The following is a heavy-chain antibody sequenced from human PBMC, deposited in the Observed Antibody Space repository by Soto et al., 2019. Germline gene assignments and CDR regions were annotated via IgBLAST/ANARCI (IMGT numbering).Heavy chain of an antibody. CDR1: GGSISSGGYY. CDR2: FYDRGST. CDR3: ARERRDGQKCYFDY. V-gene: IGHV4-61*08. Sequence: SETLSLTCTVSGGSISSGGYYWSWIRQHPGKGLEWIGYFYDRGSTNYNPSLKSRVTISVDTSKNQFSLRLSSVTAADTAVYYCARERRDGQKCYFDYWGQGTLVTVSS. J-gene: IGHJ4*02.